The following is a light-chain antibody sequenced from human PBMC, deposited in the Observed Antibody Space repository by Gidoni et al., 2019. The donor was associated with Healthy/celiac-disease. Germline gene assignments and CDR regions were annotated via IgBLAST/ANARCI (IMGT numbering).Light chain of an antibody. J-gene: IGKJ4*01. Sequence: DILLTQSPATLSLSPGERATLSCRASQSVSSYLAWYQQKPGQDPRLLIYDASNRATGIPARFSGSGSGTDFTLTISSLEPEDFAVYYCQQRSNWPPLTFGGGTKVEIK. CDR3: QQRSNWPPLT. CDR2: DAS. V-gene: IGKV3-11*01. CDR1: QSVSSY.